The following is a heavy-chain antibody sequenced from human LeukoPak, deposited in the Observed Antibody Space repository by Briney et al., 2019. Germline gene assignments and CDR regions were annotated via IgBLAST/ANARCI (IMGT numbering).Heavy chain of an antibody. J-gene: IGHJ4*02. CDR3: ARDKVGATLVVDY. V-gene: IGHV4-30-4*08. CDR2: IYYSGST. Sequence: PSETLSLTCTVSGGSISSGDYYWSWIRHPPGKGLEWIGYIYYSGSTYYNPSLKSRVTISVDTSKNQFSLKLRSVTAADTAVYYCARDKVGATLVVDYWGQGTLVTVSS. CDR1: GGSISSGDYY. D-gene: IGHD1-26*01.